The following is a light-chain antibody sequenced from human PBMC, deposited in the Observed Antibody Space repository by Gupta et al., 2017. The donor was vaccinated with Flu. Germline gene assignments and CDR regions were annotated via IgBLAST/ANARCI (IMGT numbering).Light chain of an antibody. J-gene: IGLJ1*01. V-gene: IGLV1-51*02. CDR1: FSNIGYNF. CDR3: GTWDRSLNTYV. CDR2: ENN. Sequence: HSVLTQPPSLSAAPGQRLAISCPGSFSNIGYNFVSWYQQLPGTAPKLLIFENNKRPSGIPDRFSGSKSGTSATLGITGLQTGDEADYYCGTWDRSLNTYVFGSGTKVTVL.